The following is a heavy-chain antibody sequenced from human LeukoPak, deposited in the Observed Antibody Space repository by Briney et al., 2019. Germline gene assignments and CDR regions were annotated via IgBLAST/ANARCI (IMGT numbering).Heavy chain of an antibody. CDR3: ARCPATAVHPQDY. J-gene: IGHJ4*02. Sequence: ASVKVSCKASGYTFSNYDMNWVRQATGQGLEWMGWMNPNSGKTGYAQKFQGRVTMTRDMSTSTVYMELSSLRSEDTAVYYCARCPATAVHPQDYWGQGTLVTVSS. CDR1: GYTFSNYD. CDR2: MNPNSGKT. D-gene: IGHD4-23*01. V-gene: IGHV1-8*01.